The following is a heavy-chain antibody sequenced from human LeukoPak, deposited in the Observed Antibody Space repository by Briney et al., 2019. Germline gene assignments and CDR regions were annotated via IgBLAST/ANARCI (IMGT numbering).Heavy chain of an antibody. D-gene: IGHD5-12*01. J-gene: IGHJ4*02. V-gene: IGHV4-30-4*07. CDR2: IYYSDTT. CDR1: GGSISSGGYS. CDR3: ASHSGGYAY. Sequence: PSETLSLTCAVSGGSISSGGYSWSWIRQPPGKGLEWIGYIYYSDTTYYNPSLNSRVTISVDTSKNQFSLKLSSVTAADTAVYYCASHSGGYAYWGQGTLVTVSS.